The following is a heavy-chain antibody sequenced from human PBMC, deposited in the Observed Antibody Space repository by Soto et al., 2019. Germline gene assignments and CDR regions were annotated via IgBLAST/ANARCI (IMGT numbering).Heavy chain of an antibody. CDR3: ARLMVNQLGHPDY. J-gene: IGHJ4*01. D-gene: IGHD2-8*01. V-gene: IGHV3-23*01. CDR2: ISASGYIT. Sequence: GGSLRLSCAASGFTFSSYAMSWVRQAPGKGLEWVSTISASGYITYYADSVKGRFTISRDNSKNTLYLQMNSLRAEDTAVYYCARLMVNQLGHPDYWAHGDLVTVPS. CDR1: GFTFSSYA.